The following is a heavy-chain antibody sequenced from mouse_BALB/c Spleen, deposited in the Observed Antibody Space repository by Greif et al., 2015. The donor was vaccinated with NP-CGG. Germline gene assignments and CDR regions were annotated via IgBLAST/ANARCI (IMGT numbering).Heavy chain of an antibody. CDR2: INPSNGRT. CDR1: GYTFTSYW. J-gene: IGHJ4*01. Sequence: QVQLQQSGAELVKPGASVKLSCKASGYTFTSYWMHWVKQRPGQGLEWIGEINPSNGRTNYNEKFKSKATLTVDKSSSTAYMQLSSLTSVDSAVYYCAIYDGYYYYAMDYWGQGTSVTVSS. V-gene: IGHV1S81*02. CDR3: AIYDGYYYYAMDY. D-gene: IGHD2-3*01.